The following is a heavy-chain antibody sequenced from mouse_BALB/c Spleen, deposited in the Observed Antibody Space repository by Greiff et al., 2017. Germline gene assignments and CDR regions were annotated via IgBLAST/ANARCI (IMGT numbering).Heavy chain of an antibody. CDR1: GYAFTNYL. J-gene: IGHJ2*01. CDR2: INPGSGGT. CDR3: AREALEVRLGY. Sequence: VKLQESGAELVRPGTSVKVSCKASGYAFTNYLIEWVKQRPGQGLEWIGVINPGSGGTNYNEKFKGKATLTADKSSSTAYMQLSSLTSDDSAVYFCAREALEVRLGYWGQGTTLTVSS. V-gene: IGHV1-54*01. D-gene: IGHD2-14*01.